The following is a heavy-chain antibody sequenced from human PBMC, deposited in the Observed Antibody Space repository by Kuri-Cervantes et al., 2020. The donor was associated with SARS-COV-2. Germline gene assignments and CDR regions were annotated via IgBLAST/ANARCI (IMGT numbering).Heavy chain of an antibody. Sequence: GSLRLSCAVSGYSISSGYYWGWIRQPPGKGLEWIGSIYHSGSTYYSPSLKSRVTISVDTSKNQFSLKLSSVTAADTAVYYCARVRFSSGYYYYYGMDVWGQGTTVTVSS. J-gene: IGHJ6*02. CDR3: ARVRFSSGYYYYYGMDV. CDR2: IYHSGST. V-gene: IGHV4-38-2*01. D-gene: IGHD3-22*01. CDR1: GYSISSGYY.